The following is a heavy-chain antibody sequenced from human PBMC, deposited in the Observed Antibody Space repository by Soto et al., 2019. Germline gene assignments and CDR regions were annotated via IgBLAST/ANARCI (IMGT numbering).Heavy chain of an antibody. Sequence: APVKVSCKASGYTFTSYAMHWVRQAPGQRLEWMGWINAGNGNTKYSQKFQGRVTITRDTSASTAYMELSSLRSEDTAVYYCARDYPTVTTPYYYYGMDVWGQGTTVTVSS. V-gene: IGHV1-3*01. J-gene: IGHJ6*02. CDR3: ARDYPTVTTPYYYYGMDV. CDR1: GYTFTSYA. CDR2: INAGNGNT. D-gene: IGHD4-17*01.